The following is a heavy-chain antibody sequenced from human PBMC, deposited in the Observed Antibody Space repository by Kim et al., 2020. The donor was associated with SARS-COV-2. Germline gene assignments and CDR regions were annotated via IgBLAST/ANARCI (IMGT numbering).Heavy chain of an antibody. CDR3: AREGEVWFGEFPNWFDP. Sequence: GGSLRLSCAASGFTFSSYGMHWVRQAPGKGLEWVAVIWYDGSNKYYADSVKGRFTISRDNSKNTLYLQMNSLRAEDTAVYYCAREGEVWFGEFPNWFDPWGQGTLVTVSS. CDR2: IWYDGSNK. V-gene: IGHV3-33*01. J-gene: IGHJ5*02. CDR1: GFTFSSYG. D-gene: IGHD3-10*01.